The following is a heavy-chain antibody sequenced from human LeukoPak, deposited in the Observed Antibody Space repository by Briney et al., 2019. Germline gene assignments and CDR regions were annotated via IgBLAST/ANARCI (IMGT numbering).Heavy chain of an antibody. V-gene: IGHV4-59*01. CDR2: TYYSGST. D-gene: IGHD5-18*01. Sequence: SETLSLTCTVSGGSISSYYWSWIRQPPGKGLEWIGYTYYSGSTNYNPSLKSRVTISVDTSRNQFSLKLSSVTAADTAVYYCARVEYSYGYPYRFDPWGQGTLVTVSS. J-gene: IGHJ5*02. CDR1: GGSISSYY. CDR3: ARVEYSYGYPYRFDP.